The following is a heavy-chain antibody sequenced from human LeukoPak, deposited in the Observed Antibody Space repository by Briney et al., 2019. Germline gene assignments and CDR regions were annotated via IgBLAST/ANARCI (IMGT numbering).Heavy chain of an antibody. J-gene: IGHJ3*02. V-gene: IGHV3-30*18. CDR1: GCTYSSYG. CDR3: AKNELLWFGEFDAFDI. Sequence: PGGSLRLSCAASGCTYSSYGMHWLRQAPGKGLDWVAVISYDGSNKYYVDSVKGRFTISRDNSKNMLYLQTNSLRAEDTAVYYCAKNELLWFGEFDAFDIWGQGTMVTVSS. CDR2: ISYDGSNK. D-gene: IGHD3-10*01.